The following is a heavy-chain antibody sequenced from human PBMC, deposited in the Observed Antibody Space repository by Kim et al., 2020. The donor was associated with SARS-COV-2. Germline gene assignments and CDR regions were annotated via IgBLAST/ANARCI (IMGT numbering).Heavy chain of an antibody. CDR3: TRGTAFYDGFDI. V-gene: IGHV3-74*03. Sequence: TYADYVTGRFTISRNTAENTVFLQMNNLRAEDTAIYYCTRGTAFYDGFDIWGHGTMVTVST. J-gene: IGHJ3*02. D-gene: IGHD2-21*02.